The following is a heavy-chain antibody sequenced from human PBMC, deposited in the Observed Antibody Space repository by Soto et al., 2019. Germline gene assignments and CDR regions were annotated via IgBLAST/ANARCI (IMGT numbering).Heavy chain of an antibody. J-gene: IGHJ5*02. D-gene: IGHD2-8*02. CDR2: IWYDGSNK. CDR3: GREIKDCVSGVCDGNT. V-gene: IGHV3-33*01. Sequence: GGSLRLSCAASGFTFSNFGMHWVRQAPGKGLEWVAVIWYDGSNKYYADSVKGRFTISRDNSNNTLYLQMNSLRAEDTALYYCGREIKDCVSGVCDGNTWGQGTLVTVSS. CDR1: GFTFSNFG.